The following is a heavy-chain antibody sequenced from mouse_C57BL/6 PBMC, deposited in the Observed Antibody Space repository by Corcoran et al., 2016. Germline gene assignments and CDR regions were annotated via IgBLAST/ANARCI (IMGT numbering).Heavy chain of an antibody. CDR2: INPNNGGT. V-gene: IGHV1-18*01. D-gene: IGHD1-2*01. CDR3: ARALLRYAMDY. Sequence: EVQLQQSGPELVKPGASVKIPCKASGYTFTDYNMDWVKQSHGKSLEWIGDINPNNGGTNYNQKFKGKATLTVDKSSSTAYMELRSLTSEDTAVYYCARALLRYAMDYWGQGTSVTVSS. J-gene: IGHJ4*01. CDR1: GYTFTDYN.